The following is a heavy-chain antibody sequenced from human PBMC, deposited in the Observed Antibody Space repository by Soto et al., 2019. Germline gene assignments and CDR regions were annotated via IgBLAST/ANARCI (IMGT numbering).Heavy chain of an antibody. V-gene: IGHV3-7*01. CDR2: INEDGNGK. D-gene: IGHD1-1*01. J-gene: IGHJ1*01. Sequence: PGGSLRLSCVASGFSFRTHIMSWVRQAPGKGLEWVANINEDGNGKYYMDSMKGRFAISRDNTENSLYLQMDSLRAEDTAVYFCARWEYNRGIWTLRDWGQGTLVTVSS. CDR3: ARWEYNRGIWTLRD. CDR1: GFSFRTHI.